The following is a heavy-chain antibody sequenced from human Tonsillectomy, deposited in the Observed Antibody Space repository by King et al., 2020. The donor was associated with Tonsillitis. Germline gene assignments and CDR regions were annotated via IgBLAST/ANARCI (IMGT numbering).Heavy chain of an antibody. CDR2: INPNSGGT. Sequence: QLVQSGAEVKKPGASVKVSCKASGYTFTGYYMHWVRQAPGRGLEWMGWINPNSGGTNYAQKFQGRVTMTRDTSISTAYMEVSRLRSDDTAVYYCAGQSSNYYDSSYYGLDVWGQGTTVTVSS. CDR3: AGQSSNYYDSSYYGLDV. V-gene: IGHV1-2*02. CDR1: GYTFTGYY. J-gene: IGHJ6*02. D-gene: IGHD3-22*01.